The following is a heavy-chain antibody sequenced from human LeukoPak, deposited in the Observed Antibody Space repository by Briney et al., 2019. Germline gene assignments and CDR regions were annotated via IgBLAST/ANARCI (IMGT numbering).Heavy chain of an antibody. D-gene: IGHD2-8*02. CDR3: ASLVPGPTGLYMDV. CDR1: GYTLSTYG. J-gene: IGHJ6*03. CDR2: IRTYNGHT. V-gene: IGHV1-18*01. Sequence: ASVKVSCKASGYTLSTYGFTWVRQAPGQGLEWIGWIRTYNGHTNYAQKFQDRVTLTTETSTNTTYMELRTLRSDDTAVYSCASLVPGPTGLYMDVWGQGTTVTVSS.